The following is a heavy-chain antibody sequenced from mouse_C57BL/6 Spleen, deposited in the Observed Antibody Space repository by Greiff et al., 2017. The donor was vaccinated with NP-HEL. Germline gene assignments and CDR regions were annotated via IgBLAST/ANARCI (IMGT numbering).Heavy chain of an antibody. Sequence: QVQLQQPGAELVRPGSSVKLSCKASGYTFTSYWMDWVKQRPGQGLEWIGNIYPYDSETHYNQKFKDKATLTVDKSSSPAYMQLSSLTSDDSAVYYCAINWDGFGFAYWGQGTLVTVSA. CDR3: AINWDGFGFAY. V-gene: IGHV1-61*01. J-gene: IGHJ3*01. CDR2: IYPYDSET. D-gene: IGHD4-1*02. CDR1: GYTFTSYW.